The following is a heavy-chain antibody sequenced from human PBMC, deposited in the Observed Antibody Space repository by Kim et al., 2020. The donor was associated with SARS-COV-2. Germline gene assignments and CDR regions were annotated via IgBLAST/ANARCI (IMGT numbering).Heavy chain of an antibody. V-gene: IGHV4-59*08. D-gene: IGHD2-15*01. CDR3: ARLGYCSGGSCQDAFDI. J-gene: IGHJ3*02. Sequence: LKRRVTISEDTSKNQFSLKLSSVTAAGTAVYYCARLGYCSGGSCQDAFDIWGQGTMVTVSS.